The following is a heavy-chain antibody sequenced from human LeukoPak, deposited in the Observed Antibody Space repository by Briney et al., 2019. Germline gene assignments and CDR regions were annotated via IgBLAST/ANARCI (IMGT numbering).Heavy chain of an antibody. CDR3: AKPYSYASGSYDY. Sequence: PGGSLRLSCAASGFTFSIYDMSWVRQAPGKGLEWVSVITGSSTTIVYADSVKGQFTISRDNSKNTLYLQMNSLRAEDTAVYYCAKPYSYASGSYDYWGQGTLVTVSS. J-gene: IGHJ4*02. CDR2: ITGSSTTI. V-gene: IGHV3-23*01. D-gene: IGHD3-10*01. CDR1: GFTFSIYD.